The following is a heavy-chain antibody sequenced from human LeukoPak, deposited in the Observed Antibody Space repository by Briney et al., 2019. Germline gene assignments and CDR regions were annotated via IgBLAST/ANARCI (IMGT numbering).Heavy chain of an antibody. CDR1: GFPFSSYW. D-gene: IGHD1-1*01. V-gene: IGHV3-7*01. J-gene: IGHJ4*02. Sequence: GGSLRLSCAASGFPFSSYWMSWVRQAPGKGLEWVANIKQVGSDKYYVDSVKGRFSISRDNAKNSLYLQLNSLRADDTAVYYCARLTGTTGFDYWGQGTLVTVSS. CDR3: ARLTGTTGFDY. CDR2: IKQVGSDK.